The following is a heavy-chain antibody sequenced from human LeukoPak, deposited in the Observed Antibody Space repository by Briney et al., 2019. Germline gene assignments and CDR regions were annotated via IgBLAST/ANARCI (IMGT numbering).Heavy chain of an antibody. CDR3: ARTSGSGSSNPYYYYMDV. CDR1: GGSISSSSYY. CDR2: IYTSGST. V-gene: IGHV4-39*07. Sequence: PSETLSLTCTVSGGSISSSSYYWGWIRQPPGKGLEWIGRIYTSGSTNYNPSLKSRVTMSVDTSKNQFSLKLSSVTAADTAVYYCARTSGSGSSNPYYYYMDVWGKGTTVTISS. D-gene: IGHD3-10*01. J-gene: IGHJ6*03.